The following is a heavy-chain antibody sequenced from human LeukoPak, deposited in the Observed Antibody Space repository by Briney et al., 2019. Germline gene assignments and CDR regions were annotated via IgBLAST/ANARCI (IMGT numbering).Heavy chain of an antibody. V-gene: IGHV1-2*02. CDR3: AREYRPPHYSGSYVKHQRGGAGRYYFDY. CDR1: GYTFTGYY. Sequence: GASVKVSCKASGYTFTGYYMHWVRQAPGQGLEWMGWINPNSGGTNYAQKFQGRVTMTRDTSISTAYMELSRLRSDDTAVYYCAREYRPPHYSGSYVKHQRGGAGRYYFDYWGQGTLVTVSS. CDR2: INPNSGGT. D-gene: IGHD1-26*01. J-gene: IGHJ4*02.